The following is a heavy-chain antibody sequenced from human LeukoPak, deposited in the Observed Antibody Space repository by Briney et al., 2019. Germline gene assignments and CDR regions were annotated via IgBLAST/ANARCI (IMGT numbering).Heavy chain of an antibody. CDR2: INHSGST. Sequence: SETLSLTCAVYGGSFSGYYWSWIRQPPGKGLEWIGEINHSGSTNYNPSLKSRVTISVDTSKNQFSLKLSSVTAADTAVYYCARHRYGSGSYWGQGTLVTVSS. CDR3: ARHRYGSGSY. CDR1: GGSFSGYY. D-gene: IGHD3-10*01. J-gene: IGHJ4*02. V-gene: IGHV4-34*01.